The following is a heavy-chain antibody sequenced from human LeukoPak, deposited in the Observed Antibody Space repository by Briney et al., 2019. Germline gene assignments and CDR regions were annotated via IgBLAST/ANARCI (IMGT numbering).Heavy chain of an antibody. D-gene: IGHD2-2*01. V-gene: IGHV3-11*01. Sequence: GGPLRLSCAASGFTFSDYYMSWIRQAPGKGLEWVSYISSSGSTIYYADSVKGRFTISRDNAKNSLYLQMNSLRAEDTAVYYCARVPAAMYYYYYMDVWGKGTTVTVSS. CDR2: ISSSGSTI. CDR1: GFTFSDYY. CDR3: ARVPAAMYYYYYMDV. J-gene: IGHJ6*03.